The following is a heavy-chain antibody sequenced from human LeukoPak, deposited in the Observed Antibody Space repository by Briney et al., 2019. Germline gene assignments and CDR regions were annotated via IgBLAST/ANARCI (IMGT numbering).Heavy chain of an antibody. V-gene: IGHV1-18*01. CDR3: ARGVKNYDFWSGYYLDY. Sequence: ASVKVSCKASGYTFTSYGISWVRQAPGQGLEWMGWISVFNDNTNYAQKLQGRVTMTTDTSTSTAYMELRSLRSDDTAVYYCARGVKNYDFWSGYYLDYWGQGTLVTVSS. D-gene: IGHD3-3*01. J-gene: IGHJ4*02. CDR1: GYTFTSYG. CDR2: ISVFNDNT.